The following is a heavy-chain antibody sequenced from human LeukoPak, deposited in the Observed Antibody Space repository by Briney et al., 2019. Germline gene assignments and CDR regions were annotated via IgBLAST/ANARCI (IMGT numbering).Heavy chain of an antibody. CDR2: IIPILGIA. Sequence: ASVKVSCKASGGTFSSYAISWVRQAPGQGLEWMGRIIPILGIANYAQKFQGGVTITADKSTSTAYMELSSLRSEDTAVYYCAMATTVVTPFDYWGQGTLVTVSS. CDR3: AMATTVVTPFDY. CDR1: GGTFSSYA. D-gene: IGHD4-17*01. V-gene: IGHV1-69*04. J-gene: IGHJ4*02.